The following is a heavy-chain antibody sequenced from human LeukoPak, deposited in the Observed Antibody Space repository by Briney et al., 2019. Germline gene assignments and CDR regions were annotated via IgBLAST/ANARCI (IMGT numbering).Heavy chain of an antibody. V-gene: IGHV3-30-3*01. Sequence: GGSLRLSCAASGFTFNSYAMDWVRQAPGKGLEWVAVISYDGSNIFYADSVKGRFTISRDNSKNTLYLQMNSLRAEDTAVYYCARGGGIQYTYGPNWYFDLWGRGTLVTVSS. D-gene: IGHD5-18*01. CDR2: ISYDGSNI. CDR1: GFTFNSYA. CDR3: ARGGGIQYTYGPNWYFDL. J-gene: IGHJ2*01.